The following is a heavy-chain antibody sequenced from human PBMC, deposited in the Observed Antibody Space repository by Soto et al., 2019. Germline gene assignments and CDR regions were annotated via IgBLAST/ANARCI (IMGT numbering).Heavy chain of an antibody. J-gene: IGHJ5*02. CDR2: ISPKGADGA. Sequence: PGGSLRLSCAASGFTFTNFAMSWVRQAPGKGLEWVSTISPKGADGAYFADSVRGRCSISRDNSKNTLYLQMNSLRVEDTAVYYCAKDIRSTLVRETYGWFDPWGQGTLVTVSS. CDR1: GFTFTNFA. CDR3: AKDIRSTLVRETYGWFDP. D-gene: IGHD1-20*01. V-gene: IGHV3-23*01.